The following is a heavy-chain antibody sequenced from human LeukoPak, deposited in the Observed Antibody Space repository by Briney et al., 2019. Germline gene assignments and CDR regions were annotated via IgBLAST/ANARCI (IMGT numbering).Heavy chain of an antibody. Sequence: PGGSLRLSCAATGFTFSGSAMHWVRQASGKGLEWVGRIRSKANSYATAYAASVEGRFAISRDDSKNTAYLQMNSLKTEDTAVYYCTTFYDSSGYYPYYFDYWGQGTLVTVSS. V-gene: IGHV3-73*01. CDR3: TTFYDSSGYYPYYFDY. D-gene: IGHD3-22*01. CDR2: IRSKANSYAT. J-gene: IGHJ4*02. CDR1: GFTFSGSA.